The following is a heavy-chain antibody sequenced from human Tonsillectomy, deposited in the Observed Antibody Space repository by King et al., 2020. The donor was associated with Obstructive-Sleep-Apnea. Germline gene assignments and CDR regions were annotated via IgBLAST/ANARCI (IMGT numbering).Heavy chain of an antibody. J-gene: IGHJ5*02. Sequence: QLQESGPGLVKPSETLSLTCTVSGYSISSGYYWGWIRQPPGKGLEWSGSIYHSGSTYYNPSLKSRVTISVDTSKNQFSLKLSSVTAADTAVYYCARRVRGDIVVVPAAQGWFDPWGQGTLVTVSS. CDR2: IYHSGST. CDR3: ARRVRGDIVVVPAAQGWFDP. V-gene: IGHV4-38-2*02. D-gene: IGHD2-2*01. CDR1: GYSISSGYY.